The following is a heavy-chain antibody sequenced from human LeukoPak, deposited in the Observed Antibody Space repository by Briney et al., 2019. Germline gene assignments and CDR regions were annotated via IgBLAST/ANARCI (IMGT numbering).Heavy chain of an antibody. Sequence: PGGSLRLSCAASGFTFSSYSMNWVRQAPGKGLEWVSSISSSSSYIYYADSVKGRFTISRDNAKNSLYLQMNSLRAEDTALYYCAKAGPGVGSYYYDSSGYYYPFDYWGQGTLVTVSS. CDR1: GFTFSSYS. J-gene: IGHJ4*02. V-gene: IGHV3-21*04. D-gene: IGHD3-22*01. CDR3: AKAGPGVGSYYYDSSGYYYPFDY. CDR2: ISSSSSYI.